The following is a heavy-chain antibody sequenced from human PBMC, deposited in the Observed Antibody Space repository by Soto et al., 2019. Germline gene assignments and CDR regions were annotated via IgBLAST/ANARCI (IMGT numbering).Heavy chain of an antibody. CDR2: TRNKANSYTT. J-gene: IGHJ4*02. V-gene: IGHV3-72*01. D-gene: IGHD3-22*01. CDR3: ARYGYDSSGYFHPY. Sequence: EVQLVEPGGGLVQPGGSLRLSCAASGFTFSDHYMDWVRQAPGKGLEWVGRTRNKANSYTTEYAASVKGRFTISRDDSKNSLYLQMNSLKTEDTAVYYCARYGYDSSGYFHPYWGQGTLVTVSS. CDR1: GFTFSDHY.